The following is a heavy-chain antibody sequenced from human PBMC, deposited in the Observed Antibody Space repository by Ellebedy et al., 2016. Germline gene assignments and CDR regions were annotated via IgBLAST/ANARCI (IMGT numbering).Heavy chain of an antibody. Sequence: GGSLRLXCAASGFTFSSYWMHWVRQAPGKGLVWVSRINGDGSTTSYADSVKGRFTISRDNVKKSLYLQMNSLTAEDTAVYYCARFGDPLRGWFNPWGQGTLVNVTS. CDR1: GFTFSSYW. CDR2: INGDGSTT. D-gene: IGHD1-26*01. CDR3: ARFGDPLRGWFNP. J-gene: IGHJ5*01. V-gene: IGHV3-74*01.